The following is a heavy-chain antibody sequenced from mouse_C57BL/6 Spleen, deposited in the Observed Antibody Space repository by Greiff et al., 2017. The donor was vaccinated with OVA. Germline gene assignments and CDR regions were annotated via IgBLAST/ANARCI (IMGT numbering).Heavy chain of an antibody. CDR1: GYAFSSSW. CDR2: IYPGDGDT. Sequence: VQLQQSGPELVKPGASVKISCKASGYAFSSSWMNWVKQRPGKGLEWIGRIYPGDGDTNYNGKFKGKATLTADKSSSTAYMQLSSLTSEDSAVYFCARRGYDYDPFAYWGQGTLVTVSA. CDR3: ARRGYDYDPFAY. J-gene: IGHJ3*01. D-gene: IGHD2-4*01. V-gene: IGHV1-82*01.